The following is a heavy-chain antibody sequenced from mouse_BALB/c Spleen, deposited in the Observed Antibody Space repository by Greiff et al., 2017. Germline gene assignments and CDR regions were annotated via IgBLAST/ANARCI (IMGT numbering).Heavy chain of an antibody. V-gene: IGHV5-6-3*01. Sequence: EVQRVESGGGLVQPGGSLKLSCAASGFTFSSYGMSWVRQTPDKRLELVATINSNGGSTYYPDSVKGRFTISRDNAKNTLYLQMSSLKSEDTAMYYCARDRTWTAWFAYWGQGTLVTVSA. CDR2: INSNGGST. CDR1: GFTFSSYG. J-gene: IGHJ3*01. CDR3: ARDRTWTAWFAY.